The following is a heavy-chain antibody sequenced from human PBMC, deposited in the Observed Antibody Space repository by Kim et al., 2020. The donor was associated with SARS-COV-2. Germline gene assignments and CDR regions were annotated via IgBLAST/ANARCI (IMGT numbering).Heavy chain of an antibody. V-gene: IGHV3-23*01. CDR3: AKVRGSGWYYFDS. CDR2: IIGTGNTA. D-gene: IGHD6-19*01. Sequence: GGSLRLSCAASGFTFNSYAMVWVRQAPGKGPEWVAAIIGTGNTAYYADSMKGRFPISRDNSRNTVYLQMNSLRADDTAVYSFAKVRGSGWYYFDSWGPGT. J-gene: IGHJ4*02. CDR1: GFTFNSYA.